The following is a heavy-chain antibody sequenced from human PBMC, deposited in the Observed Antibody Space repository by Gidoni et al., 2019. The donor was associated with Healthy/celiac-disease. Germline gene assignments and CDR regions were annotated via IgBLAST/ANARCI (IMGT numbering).Heavy chain of an antibody. CDR2: ISSSGSTI. D-gene: IGHD1-26*01. Sequence: EVQLVESGGGLVQPGGSRRLPCAAPGFTFRSYEMNWVRQAPGKGLEWVSYISSSGSTIYYADSVKCRFTISRDNAKNSLYLQMNSLRAEDTAVYYCARGQWELLPDAFDIWGQGTMVTVSS. CDR3: ARGQWELLPDAFDI. J-gene: IGHJ3*02. V-gene: IGHV3-48*03. CDR1: GFTFRSYE.